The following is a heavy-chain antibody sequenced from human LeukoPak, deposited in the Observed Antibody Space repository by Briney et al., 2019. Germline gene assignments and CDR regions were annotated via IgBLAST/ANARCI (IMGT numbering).Heavy chain of an antibody. Sequence: SETLSLTCAVYGGSFSGYYRSWIRQPPGKGLEWIGEINHSTSTNYNPSLKRRVTISVDTSKNQFSLKLSSVTAADTAVYHCARGDGKWGVFPAHLGYWGQGTLVTVSS. CDR1: GGSFSGYY. CDR2: INHSTST. V-gene: IGHV4-34*01. CDR3: ARGDGKWGVFPAHLGY. D-gene: IGHD1-26*01. J-gene: IGHJ4*02.